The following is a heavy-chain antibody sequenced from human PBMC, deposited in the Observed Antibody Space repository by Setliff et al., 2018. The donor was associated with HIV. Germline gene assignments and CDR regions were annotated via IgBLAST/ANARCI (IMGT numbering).Heavy chain of an antibody. J-gene: IGHJ4*02. CDR3: AKDDGSYWGNYFDS. V-gene: IGHV3-33*03. CDR1: GFTFRNFG. D-gene: IGHD1-26*01. Sequence: GGSLRLSCAASGFTFRNFGMHRVRQAPGKGLEWVAVIWFDGRSKYYADSVKGRFTISRDNSKNTLYLQMNSLRVEDTALYYCAKDDGSYWGNYFDSWGQGTLVTVSS. CDR2: IWFDGRSK.